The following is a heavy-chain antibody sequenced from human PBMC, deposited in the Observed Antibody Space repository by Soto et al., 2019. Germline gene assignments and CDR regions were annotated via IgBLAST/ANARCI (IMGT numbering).Heavy chain of an antibody. V-gene: IGHV4-39*01. J-gene: IGHJ3*01. CDR2: MYYTGTT. Sequence: QLRLQESGPGLVRPSEPLSLTCTVSGGSISSGTSYWGWIRQSPGKGLEWIGSMYYTGTTDYNSSLKSRATISVDMSKNQFSLKLSCVTAADTAVYFCAIVRPTNNWYSFDVWGQGSLVTVS. CDR3: AIVRPTNNWYSFDV. D-gene: IGHD1-1*01. CDR1: GGSISSGTSY.